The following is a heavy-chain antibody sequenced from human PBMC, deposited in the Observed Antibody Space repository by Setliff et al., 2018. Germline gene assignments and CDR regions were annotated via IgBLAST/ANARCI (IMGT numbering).Heavy chain of an antibody. J-gene: IGHJ4*01. D-gene: IGHD4-17*01. CDR3: ARRSGDRGMTTGWPDDFDY. Sequence: ASVKVSCKASGYIFTRYRITWVRQSPGQGLEWMGWISTRNDDTGYAQKFKGRVTLTTDTSTNTAYMELRSLRSDDTAVYYCARRSGDRGMTTGWPDDFDYCGRGTLVTVSS. CDR1: GYIFTRYR. CDR2: ISTRNDDT. V-gene: IGHV1-18*01.